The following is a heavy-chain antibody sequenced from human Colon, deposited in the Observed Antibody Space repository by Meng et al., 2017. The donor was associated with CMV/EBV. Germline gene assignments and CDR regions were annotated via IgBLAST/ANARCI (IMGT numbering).Heavy chain of an antibody. CDR1: GGSMKFFS. Sequence: SETLSLTCTVSGGSMKFFSWSWIRQTPGKGLEWIGYIDYTGTTKYNPSLESRVTLSGDASQNQFSLKLRSVTAADTAVYYCARNIAAASNWFDPWGQGTLVTVSS. CDR3: ARNIAAASNWFDP. D-gene: IGHD6-25*01. V-gene: IGHV4-59*01. CDR2: IDYTGTT. J-gene: IGHJ5*02.